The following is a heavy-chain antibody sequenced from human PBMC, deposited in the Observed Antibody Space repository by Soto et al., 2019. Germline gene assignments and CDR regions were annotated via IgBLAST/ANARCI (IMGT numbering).Heavy chain of an antibody. J-gene: IGHJ4*02. CDR3: VGGSAYYDFWSGFDY. D-gene: IGHD3-3*01. V-gene: IGHV3-7*04. CDR2: IKQDGSEK. CDR1: GFTFSSYW. Sequence: GGSLRLSCAASGFTFSSYWMSWVRQAPGKGLEWVANIKQDGSEKYYVDSVKGRFTISRDNAKNSLYLQMNSLRAEDTAVYYCVGGSAYYDFWSGFDYWGQGTLGTVSS.